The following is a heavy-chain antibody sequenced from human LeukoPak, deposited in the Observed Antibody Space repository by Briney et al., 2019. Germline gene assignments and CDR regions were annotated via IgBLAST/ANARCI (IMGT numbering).Heavy chain of an antibody. D-gene: IGHD3-3*01. CDR3: ARDLEDSGDY. Sequence: GGSLRLSCAASGFTFSSYAMHWVRQAPGKGLEWVAVISYDGSNKYYADSVKGRFTISRDNSKNTLYLQMNSLRAEDTAVYYCARDLEDSGDYWGQGTLVTVSS. J-gene: IGHJ4*02. V-gene: IGHV3-30-3*01. CDR2: ISYDGSNK. CDR1: GFTFSSYA.